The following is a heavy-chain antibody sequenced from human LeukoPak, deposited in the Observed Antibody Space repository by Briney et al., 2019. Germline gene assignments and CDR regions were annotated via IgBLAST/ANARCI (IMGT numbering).Heavy chain of an antibody. Sequence: GGSLRLSCAASGFTFSSYWMHWVRQAPGKGLVWVSRMKADGSTTNDADSVKGRFTISRDNAKNTLYLQMHSLRVEDTAVYYCARDVYAPGSYYSDSWGQGTLVTVSS. V-gene: IGHV3-74*01. D-gene: IGHD3-10*01. CDR1: GFTFSSYW. J-gene: IGHJ4*02. CDR3: ARDVYAPGSYYSDS. CDR2: MKADGSTT.